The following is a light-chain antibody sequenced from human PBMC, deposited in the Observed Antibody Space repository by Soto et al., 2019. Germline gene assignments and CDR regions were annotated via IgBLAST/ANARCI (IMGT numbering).Light chain of an antibody. V-gene: IGKV1-39*01. CDR1: QGISTY. J-gene: IGKJ1*01. CDR2: AAS. Sequence: EIQMTQSASAVSASIGDRVTITCRASQGISTYLNWYQQKPGKAPKLLIYAASSLQSGVPSRFSGSGSETDFTLTISSLQPEDFATYSCQQSYSTTWTFGQGTKVDI. CDR3: QQSYSTTWT.